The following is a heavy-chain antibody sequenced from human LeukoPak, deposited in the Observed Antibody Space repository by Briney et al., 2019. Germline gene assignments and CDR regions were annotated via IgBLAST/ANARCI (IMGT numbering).Heavy chain of an antibody. Sequence: SETLSLTCTVSGGAISRSTYYWGWIRQPPGKGLEWIGRVYSSGSTYYSPSLKSRVTISLDTSNNHLSLKLTSVTAADTAVYYCARASGAFDFWGQGTMVTVSS. J-gene: IGHJ3*01. V-gene: IGHV4-39*07. CDR1: GGAISRSTYY. CDR3: ARASGAFDF. CDR2: VYSSGST.